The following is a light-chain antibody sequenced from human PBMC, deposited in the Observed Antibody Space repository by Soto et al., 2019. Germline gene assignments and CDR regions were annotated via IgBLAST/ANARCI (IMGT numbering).Light chain of an antibody. V-gene: IGKV1-33*01. CDR1: QVIRNY. J-gene: IGKJ2*01. Sequence: DIKMTQSASSLSASVGDRVTITCQASQVIRNYLNWYQQKPGKAPELLIYDISTLEIGVPSRFGGSGSGTDFTFTITGLQPEDIGTYFCQQYEELPYTFGQGTKLEI. CDR3: QQYEELPYT. CDR2: DIS.